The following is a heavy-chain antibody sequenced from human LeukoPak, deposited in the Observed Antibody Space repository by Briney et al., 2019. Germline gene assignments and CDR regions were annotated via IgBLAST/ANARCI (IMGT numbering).Heavy chain of an antibody. Sequence: GGSLRLSCAASGSTFSSYSMNWVRQAPGKGLEWGSSISSSSSYIYYADSVKGRFTISRDNAKNSLYLQMNSLRAEDTAVYYCARDQLTSRGRDYYYYGMDVWGQGTMVTVSS. J-gene: IGHJ6*02. CDR1: GSTFSSYS. D-gene: IGHD5-24*01. CDR2: ISSSSSYI. CDR3: ARDQLTSRGRDYYYYGMDV. V-gene: IGHV3-21*01.